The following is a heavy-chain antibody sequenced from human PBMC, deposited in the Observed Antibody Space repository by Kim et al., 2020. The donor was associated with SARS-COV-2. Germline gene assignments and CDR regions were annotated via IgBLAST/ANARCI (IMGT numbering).Heavy chain of an antibody. Sequence: GSVKGRFTIYRENAKNSLYLQMNSLRAGDTAVYYCAREAVAGTEVGAFDIWGQGTMVTVSS. D-gene: IGHD6-19*01. J-gene: IGHJ3*02. CDR3: AREAVAGTEVGAFDI. V-gene: IGHV3-13*01.